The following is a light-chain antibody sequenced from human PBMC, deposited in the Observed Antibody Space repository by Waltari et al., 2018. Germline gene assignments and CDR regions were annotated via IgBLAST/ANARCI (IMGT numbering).Light chain of an antibody. CDR1: QSVSSSY. Sequence: EIVLTQSPGTLSLSPGERATLSCRARQSVSSSYLAWYQQKPGQAPRLLIYGASSRATGIPDRFSGSGSGTDLTLTISRLEPEDFAVYYCQQYGSSVLTFGGGTKVEIK. V-gene: IGKV3-20*01. CDR3: QQYGSSVLT. J-gene: IGKJ4*01. CDR2: GAS.